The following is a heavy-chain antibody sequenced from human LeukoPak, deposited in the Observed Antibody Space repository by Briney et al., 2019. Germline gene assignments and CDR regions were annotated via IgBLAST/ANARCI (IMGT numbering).Heavy chain of an antibody. CDR2: IYTSGGT. D-gene: IGHD5-18*01. CDR3: ARNLSADSYGAPFDY. V-gene: IGHV4-4*07. CDR1: GGSISSYY. J-gene: IGHJ4*02. Sequence: SETLSLTCTVSGGSISSYYWSWIRQPAGKGLEWIGRIYTSGGTNYNPSLKSRVTMSVDTSKNQFSLKLSSVTAADTAVYYCARNLSADSYGAPFDYWGQGTLVTVSS.